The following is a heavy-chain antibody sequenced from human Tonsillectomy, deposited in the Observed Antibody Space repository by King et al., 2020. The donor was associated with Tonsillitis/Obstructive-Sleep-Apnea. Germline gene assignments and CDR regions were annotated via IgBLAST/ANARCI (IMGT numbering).Heavy chain of an antibody. J-gene: IGHJ4*02. Sequence: MQLQESGPGLVKPSETLSLTCTVSGGSISNSYWSWIRQPPGKGLEWIGYVYYSGSTNYNPSLRSGVTLSVDTSKNQFSLRLSSVTAADTAVYYCARVPPNYYGSGSYRFDFWGQGTLVTVSS. CDR2: VYYSGST. CDR1: GGSISNSY. CDR3: ARVPPNYYGSGSYRFDF. V-gene: IGHV4-59*01. D-gene: IGHD3-10*01.